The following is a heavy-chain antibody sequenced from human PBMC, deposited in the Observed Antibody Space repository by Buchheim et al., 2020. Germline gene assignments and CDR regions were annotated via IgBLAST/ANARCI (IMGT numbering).Heavy chain of an antibody. CDR2: INHSGST. Sequence: QVQLQQWGAGLLKPSETLSLTCAVYGGSFSGYYWSWIRQPPGKGLEWIGEINHSGSTNYNPSLKSRVTISVDTSKNHFSLKLSSVTAADTAVYYCARGLGYSYGFWVWFDPWGQGTL. CDR1: GGSFSGYY. D-gene: IGHD5-18*01. V-gene: IGHV4-34*01. CDR3: ARGLGYSYGFWVWFDP. J-gene: IGHJ5*02.